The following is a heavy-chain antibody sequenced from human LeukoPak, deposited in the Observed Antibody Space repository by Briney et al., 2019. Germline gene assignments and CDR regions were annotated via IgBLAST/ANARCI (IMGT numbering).Heavy chain of an antibody. D-gene: IGHD3-3*01. CDR3: ARDRGGYDFWSGYRYYFDY. CDR1: GGTFSSYA. J-gene: IGHJ4*02. CDR2: IIPIFGTA. Sequence: SVKVSCKASGGTFSSYAISWVRQAPGQGLEWMGGIIPIFGTANYAQKFQGRVTITADESTSTAYMELSSLRSEDTAVYYCARDRGGYDFWSGYRYYFDYWGQGTLVTVSS. V-gene: IGHV1-69*13.